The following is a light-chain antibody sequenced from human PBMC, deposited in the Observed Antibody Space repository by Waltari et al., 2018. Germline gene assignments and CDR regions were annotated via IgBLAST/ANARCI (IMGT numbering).Light chain of an antibody. CDR2: RHK. CDR1: SSNIGSNY. CDR3: AAWDDSLSGPV. J-gene: IGLJ2*01. V-gene: IGLV1-47*01. Sequence: QSVVTQPPSASGTPGQRVTISCSGSSSNIGSNYVYWFQQLPGTAPKLLIYRHKRRPSGVPNRFSGFKSGTSASLAIRGLRSEDEADYYCAAWDDSLSGPVFGGGTKPTVL.